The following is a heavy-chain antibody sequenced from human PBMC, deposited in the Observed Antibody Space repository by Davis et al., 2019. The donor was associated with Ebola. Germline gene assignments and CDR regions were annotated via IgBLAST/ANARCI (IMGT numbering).Heavy chain of an antibody. CDR3: ARGPYSCTSTSCSRGFDY. CDR1: GGSMNLFY. D-gene: IGHD2-2*01. V-gene: IGHV4-59*01. CDR2: VHGSGNA. Sequence: PSETLSLTCNVSGGSMNLFYWNWIRQPPGKGLEWIGFVHGSGNANYNPDLQSRVTISVDTSKTQFTLKLRSLTPADTAVYYCARGPYSCTSTSCSRGFDYWGQGTLITVSS. J-gene: IGHJ4*02.